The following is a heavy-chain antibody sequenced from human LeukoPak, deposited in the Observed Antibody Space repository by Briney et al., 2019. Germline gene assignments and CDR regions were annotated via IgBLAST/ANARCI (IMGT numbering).Heavy chain of an antibody. J-gene: IGHJ6*02. CDR1: GGSISSYY. Sequence: PSETQSLTCTVSGGSISSYYWSWIRQPAGKGLEWIGRIYTSGSTNYNPSLKSRVTMSVDTSKNQFSLKLSSVTAADTAVYYCASTYSSSWNSYGMDVWGQGTTVTVSS. CDR3: ASTYSSSWNSYGMDV. CDR2: IYTSGST. V-gene: IGHV4-4*07. D-gene: IGHD6-13*01.